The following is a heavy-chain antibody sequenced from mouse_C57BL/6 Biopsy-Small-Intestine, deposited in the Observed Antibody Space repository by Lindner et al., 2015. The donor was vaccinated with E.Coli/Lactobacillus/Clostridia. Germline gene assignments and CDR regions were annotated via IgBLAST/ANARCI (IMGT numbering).Heavy chain of an antibody. D-gene: IGHD2-3*01. J-gene: IGHJ2*01. V-gene: IGHV1-39*01. CDR1: GYSFTDFN. CDR3: TRNGYYVFDY. Sequence: QLQEVWTVELVKTSAASVKISCKASGYSFTDFNMNWVKQTNEKSLEWIGVINPNYGTTNYNQKFKGKATLTVDQSSSTAYMQLNSLTSDDSAVYYCTRNGYYVFDYWGQGTTLTVSS. CDR2: INPNYGTT.